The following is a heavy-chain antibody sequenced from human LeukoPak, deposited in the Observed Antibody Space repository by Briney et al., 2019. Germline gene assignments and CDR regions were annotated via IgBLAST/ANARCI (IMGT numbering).Heavy chain of an antibody. J-gene: IGHJ3*02. D-gene: IGHD4-17*01. Sequence: PSETLSLTCAVYGGSFSGYYWSWIRQPPGKGLEWIGSIYYSGSTYYNPSLKSRVTISVDTSKNQFSLKLSSVTAADTAVYYCARCLRVTTNHDAFDIWGQGTMVTVSS. V-gene: IGHV4-34*01. CDR3: ARCLRVTTNHDAFDI. CDR1: GGSFSGYY. CDR2: IYYSGST.